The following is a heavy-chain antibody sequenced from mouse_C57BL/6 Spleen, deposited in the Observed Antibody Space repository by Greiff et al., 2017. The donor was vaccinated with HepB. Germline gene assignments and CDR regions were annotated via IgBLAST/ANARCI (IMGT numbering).Heavy chain of an antibody. D-gene: IGHD2-3*01. J-gene: IGHJ2*01. Sequence: EVMLVESGGGLVKPGGSLKLSCAASGFTFSSYAMSWVRQTPEKRLEWVATISDGGSYTYYPDNVKGRFPISRDNAKNNLYLQMSHLKSEDTAMYYCARGADGYYPDYWGQGTTLTVSS. CDR3: ARGADGYYPDY. CDR1: GFTFSSYA. CDR2: ISDGGSYT. V-gene: IGHV5-4*03.